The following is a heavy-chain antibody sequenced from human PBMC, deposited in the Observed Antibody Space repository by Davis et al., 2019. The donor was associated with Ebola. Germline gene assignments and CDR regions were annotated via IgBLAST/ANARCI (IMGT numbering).Heavy chain of an antibody. CDR2: IIPILGIA. J-gene: IGHJ3*02. Sequence: SVKVSCKASGGTFSSYAISWVRQAPGQGLEWMGRIIPILGIANYAQKFQGRVTITADKSTSTAYMELSSLRSEDTAVYYCAKPSRTMATPRGAFDIWGQGTMVTVSS. V-gene: IGHV1-69*04. CDR1: GGTFSSYA. CDR3: AKPSRTMATPRGAFDI. D-gene: IGHD3-10*01.